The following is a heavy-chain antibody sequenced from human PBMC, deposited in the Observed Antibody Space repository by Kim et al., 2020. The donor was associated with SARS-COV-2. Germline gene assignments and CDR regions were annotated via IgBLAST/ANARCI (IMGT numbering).Heavy chain of an antibody. D-gene: IGHD5-12*01. J-gene: IGHJ2*01. Sequence: PSLKSRVTISVDTSKNQFSLKLSSVTAADTAVYYCARADVEMATNRYFDLWGRGTLVTVSS. V-gene: IGHV4-59*01. CDR3: ARADVEMATNRYFDL.